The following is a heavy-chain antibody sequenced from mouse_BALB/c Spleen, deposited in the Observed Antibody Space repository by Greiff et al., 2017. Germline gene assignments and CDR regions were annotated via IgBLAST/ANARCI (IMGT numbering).Heavy chain of an antibody. CDR2: IYPGDGDT. CDR1: GYTFTSYW. V-gene: IGHV1-87*01. D-gene: IGHD2-14*01. CDR3: AREGVRKYFDY. Sequence: VKLQESGAELARPGASVKLSCKASGYTFTSYWMQWVKQRPGQGLEWIGAIYPGDGDTRYTQKFKGKATLTADKSSSTAYMQLSSLASEDSAVYYCAREGVRKYFDYWGQGTTLTVSS. J-gene: IGHJ2*01.